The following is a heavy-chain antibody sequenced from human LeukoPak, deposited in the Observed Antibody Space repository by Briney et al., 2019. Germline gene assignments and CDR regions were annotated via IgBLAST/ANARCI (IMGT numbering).Heavy chain of an antibody. V-gene: IGHV3-21*04. CDR3: AKANVAMVRGVIDY. Sequence: PGGSLRLSCAASGFTFSSYSMNWVRQAPGKGLEWVSSISSSSYIYYTDSVKGRFTISRDTSKNTLYLQMNSLRAEDTALYYCAKANVAMVRGVIDYWGQGTLVTVSS. CDR2: ISSSSYI. J-gene: IGHJ4*02. CDR1: GFTFSSYS. D-gene: IGHD3-10*01.